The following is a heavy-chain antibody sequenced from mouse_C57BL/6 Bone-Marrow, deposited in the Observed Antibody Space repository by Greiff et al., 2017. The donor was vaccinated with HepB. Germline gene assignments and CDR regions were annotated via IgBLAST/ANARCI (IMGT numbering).Heavy chain of an antibody. J-gene: IGHJ1*03. CDR2: INPGGGGT. CDR3: ARSRAHYYGDWYFDV. D-gene: IGHD1-2*01. CDR1: GYAFTNYL. V-gene: IGHV1-54*01. Sequence: VQLQQSGAELVRPGTSVKVSCKASGYAFTNYLIEWVKQRPGQGLEWIGVINPGGGGTNYNEKVKGKATLTADKSSSTAYMQLSSLTSEDSAVYFCARSRAHYYGDWYFDVWGTGTTVTVSS.